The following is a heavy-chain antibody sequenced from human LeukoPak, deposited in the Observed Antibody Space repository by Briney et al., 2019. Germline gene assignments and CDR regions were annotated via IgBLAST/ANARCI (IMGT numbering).Heavy chain of an antibody. CDR1: GFTFSAHW. D-gene: IGHD2-21*01. J-gene: IGHJ4*02. V-gene: IGHV3-74*01. Sequence: AGGSLRLSCAVSGFTFSAHWMHWVRQAPGKGLVWVSRTNSDETITTYADSVKGRFTISRDNAKNTLYLQMNSLRAGDTAVYYCARVWFKNGRGDYFDYWGQGTLVTVSS. CDR3: ARVWFKNGRGDYFDY. CDR2: TNSDETIT.